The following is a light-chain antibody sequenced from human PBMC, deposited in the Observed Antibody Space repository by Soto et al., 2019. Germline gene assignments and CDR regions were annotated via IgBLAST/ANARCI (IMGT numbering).Light chain of an antibody. Sequence: QSVLTQPASVSGSPGQSITISCTGTSSDIGGYNYVYWYQQHPGNAPKLMIYEVNNRPSGVSSRFSGSRSGNTASLTVSGLQAEDEADYYCSSYSSTTTEYDFGTGTKVTVL. V-gene: IGLV2-14*01. CDR1: SSDIGGYNY. CDR3: SSYSSTTTEYD. CDR2: EVN. J-gene: IGLJ1*01.